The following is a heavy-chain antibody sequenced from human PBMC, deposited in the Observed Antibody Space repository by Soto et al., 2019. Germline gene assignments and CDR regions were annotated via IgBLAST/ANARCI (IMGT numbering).Heavy chain of an antibody. CDR1: GFSFSNYG. V-gene: IGHV3-30*18. CDR2: ISYDGSNE. D-gene: IGHD2-2*01. Sequence: PGGSLRLSCAASGFSFSNYGMHWVRQAPGKGLEWVAVISYDGSNEYYADSVKGRFTISRDNSKNTLYLQMNSLRAEDTAVYYCAKDVVRYCSSTSCYSPLFFDSWGQGTLVTVSS. CDR3: AKDVVRYCSSTSCYSPLFFDS. J-gene: IGHJ4*02.